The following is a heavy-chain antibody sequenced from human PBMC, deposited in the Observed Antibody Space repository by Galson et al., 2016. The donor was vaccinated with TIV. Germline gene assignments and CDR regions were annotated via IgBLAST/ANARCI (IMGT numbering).Heavy chain of an antibody. CDR1: RFTFSNYW. CDR2: IKEDGSKR. Sequence: SLRLSCAASRFTFSNYWMTWVRQAPGKGLEWVANIKEDGSKRYYVDSVKGRFTISRDNSKNTLFLQMNSLRAEDTAVYYCTKVPSSGFSYYYGLDVWGQGTTVTVSS. CDR3: TKVPSSGFSYYYGLDV. J-gene: IGHJ6*02. V-gene: IGHV3-7*03. D-gene: IGHD3-22*01.